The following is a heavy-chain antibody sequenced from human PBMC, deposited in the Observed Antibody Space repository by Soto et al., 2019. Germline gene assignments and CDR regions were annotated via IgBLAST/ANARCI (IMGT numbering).Heavy chain of an antibody. V-gene: IGHV2-26*01. J-gene: IGHJ5*01. CDR2: IFSNDEK. D-gene: IGHD2-8*02. CDR3: VRSVVSELLGWFDS. Sequence: QVTLKESGPVLVKPTETLTLTCTVSGFALSDGRMGVSWIRQPPGKAPEWLAHIFSNDEKSYRTSLKNRVSISTDTSRRQVFRTMENVDPVDTATYYCVRSVVSELLGWFDSWGQVTLVTVSA. CDR1: GFALSDGRMG.